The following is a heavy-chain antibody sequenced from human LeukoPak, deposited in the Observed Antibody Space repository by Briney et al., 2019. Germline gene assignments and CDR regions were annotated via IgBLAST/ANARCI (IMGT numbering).Heavy chain of an antibody. J-gene: IGHJ4*02. V-gene: IGHV4-31*03. Sequence: SETLSLTCTVSGGSISSGGYYWSWIRQHPGKGLEWIGYIYYTGSTYYNPSLKSRVTISVDTSRNHFSLNLSSVTAADTAVYYCARSAGNGKFDYWGQGTLVTVSS. CDR1: GGSISSGGYY. CDR2: IYYTGST. CDR3: ARSAGNGKFDY. D-gene: IGHD6-13*01.